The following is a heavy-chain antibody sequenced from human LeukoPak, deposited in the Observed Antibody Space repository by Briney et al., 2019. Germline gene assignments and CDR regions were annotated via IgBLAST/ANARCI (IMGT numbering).Heavy chain of an antibody. CDR3: ARDRAQWLV. Sequence: TGGSLRLSCAASGFTFSAYWMGWVRQAPGKGLEWVANIEQDGSQKYYVDSVKGRFTISRDNAKNSLYLQMNSLRAEDTAVYYCARDRAQWLVWGQGTMVTVSS. CDR1: GFTFSAYW. J-gene: IGHJ3*01. D-gene: IGHD6-19*01. CDR2: IEQDGSQK. V-gene: IGHV3-7*01.